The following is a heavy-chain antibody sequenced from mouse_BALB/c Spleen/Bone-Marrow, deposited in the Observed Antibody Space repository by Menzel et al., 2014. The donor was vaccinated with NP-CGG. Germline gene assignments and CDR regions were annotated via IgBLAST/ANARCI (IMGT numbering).Heavy chain of an antibody. J-gene: IGHJ3*01. D-gene: IGHD4-1*01. CDR2: ISPGDGVI. Sequence: QVQLKESDAELVKPGASVKISCKASGCTFTDHAIHWVKQKPEQGLEWIGYISPGDGVIKYNEKFKGKAILTADKSSSTAYMQLNSLTSEDSAVYFCKRSLGRFAYWGQGTLVTVSA. CDR3: KRSLGRFAY. V-gene: IGHV1S53*02. CDR1: GCTFTDHA.